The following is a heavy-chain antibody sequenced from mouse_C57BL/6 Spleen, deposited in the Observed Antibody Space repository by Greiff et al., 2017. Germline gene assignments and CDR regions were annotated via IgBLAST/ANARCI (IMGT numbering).Heavy chain of an antibody. D-gene: IGHD1-1*01. CDR1: GYTFTSYW. CDR3: AIPGSSCEVFAY. J-gene: IGHJ3*01. V-gene: IGHV1-74*01. CDR2: IHPSDSDT. Sequence: QVQLQQSGAELVKPGASVKVSCKASGYTFTSYWMHWVKQRPGQGLEWIGRIHPSDSDTNYNQKFKGKATLTVDKSSSTAYMQLRSLTSEDSAVYYCAIPGSSCEVFAYWGQGTLVTVSA.